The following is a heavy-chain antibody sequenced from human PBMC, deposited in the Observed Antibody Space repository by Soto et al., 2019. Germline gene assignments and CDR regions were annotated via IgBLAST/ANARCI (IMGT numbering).Heavy chain of an antibody. V-gene: IGHV3-30-3*01. CDR2: ISYDGSNK. CDR1: GFTFSSYA. D-gene: IGHD2-2*01. CDR3: ARDGPRYCSSTSCYQPFDY. J-gene: IGHJ4*02. Sequence: PGGSLRLSCAASGFTFSSYAMHWVRQAPGKGLEWVAVISYDGSNKYYADSVKGRFTISRDNSKNTLYLQMNSLRAEDTAVYYCARDGPRYCSSTSCYQPFDYWGQGTLVTVS.